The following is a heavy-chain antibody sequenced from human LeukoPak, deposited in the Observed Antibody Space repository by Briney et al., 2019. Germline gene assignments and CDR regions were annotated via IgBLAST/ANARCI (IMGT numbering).Heavy chain of an antibody. CDR3: ARLGYCSGGSCDGFDY. V-gene: IGHV1-2*06. Sequence: GALVKVSCKASGYTFTGYYMHWVRQAPGPPREWMGRINPNYGGTNYAKQCQGRVTMTRDTSISTAYMELSRLRSDDTAVYYCARLGYCSGGSCDGFDYWGQGTLVTVSS. CDR2: INPNYGGT. CDR1: GYTFTGYY. D-gene: IGHD2-15*01. J-gene: IGHJ4*02.